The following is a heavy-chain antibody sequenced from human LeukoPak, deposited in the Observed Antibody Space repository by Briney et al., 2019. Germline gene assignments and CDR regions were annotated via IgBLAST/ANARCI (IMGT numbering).Heavy chain of an antibody. D-gene: IGHD1-1*01. CDR1: GGSISSSSYY. J-gene: IGHJ5*02. V-gene: IGHV4-39*07. Sequence: SETLSLTCTVSGGSISSSSYYGGWIRQPPGKGLEWIGSIYYSGSTYYNPSLKSRVTISVDTSKNQFSLKLSSVTAADTAVYYCARDQNDPANWFDPWGQGTLVTVSS. CDR3: ARDQNDPANWFDP. CDR2: IYYSGST.